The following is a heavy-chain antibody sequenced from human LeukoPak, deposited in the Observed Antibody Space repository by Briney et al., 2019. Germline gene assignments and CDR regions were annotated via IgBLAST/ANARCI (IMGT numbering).Heavy chain of an antibody. D-gene: IGHD3-10*01. V-gene: IGHV4-30-4*01. Sequence: SETLSLTCTVSGGSISSGDYYWSWIRQPPGRGLEWIGYIYYSGSTYYNPSLKSRVTISVDTSKNQFSLKLSSVTAADTAVYYCARESSIYGSGTDAFDIWGQGTMVTVSS. J-gene: IGHJ3*02. CDR2: IYYSGST. CDR1: GGSISSGDYY. CDR3: ARESSIYGSGTDAFDI.